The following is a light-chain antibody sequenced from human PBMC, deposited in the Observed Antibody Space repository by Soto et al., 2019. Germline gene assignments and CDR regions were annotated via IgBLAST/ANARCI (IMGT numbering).Light chain of an antibody. Sequence: QSVLTQPPSASGTPEQRVTISCSGSSSNIGSNTVNWYQQLPGTAPKLLIYSNNQRPSGVPDQFSGSKSGTSASLAISGLQSEDEADYYCAAWDDSLNGPVFGGGTQLTVL. V-gene: IGLV1-44*01. CDR3: AAWDDSLNGPV. CDR1: SSNIGSNT. J-gene: IGLJ7*01. CDR2: SNN.